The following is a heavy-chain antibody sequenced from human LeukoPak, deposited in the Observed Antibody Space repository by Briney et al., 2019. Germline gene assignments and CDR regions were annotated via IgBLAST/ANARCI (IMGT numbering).Heavy chain of an antibody. D-gene: IGHD6-13*01. J-gene: IGHJ3*02. V-gene: IGHV4-59*01. Sequence: PSGTLSLTCTVSGASISSYYWSWIRQPPGKGLEWIGHIFSGSINYNPSLRSRVTISVETSNNQVSLKLNSVTAADTAVYYCARDGGYPLGAFDIWGQGTMVTVSS. CDR1: GASISSYY. CDR3: ARDGGYPLGAFDI. CDR2: IFSGSI.